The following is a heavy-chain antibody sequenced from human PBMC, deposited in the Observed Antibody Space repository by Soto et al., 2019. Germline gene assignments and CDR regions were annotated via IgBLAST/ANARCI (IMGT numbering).Heavy chain of an antibody. Sequence: QVQLVESGGGVVQPGRSLRLSCAASGFTFSSYGMHWVRQAPGKGLEWVAVISYDGSNKYYADSVKGRFTISRDNSKNTLYLQMNSRRAEDTAVYYCAKTGRRRGEWELPDYWGQGTLVTVSS. J-gene: IGHJ4*02. D-gene: IGHD1-26*01. CDR2: ISYDGSNK. CDR1: GFTFSSYG. V-gene: IGHV3-30*18. CDR3: AKTGRRRGEWELPDY.